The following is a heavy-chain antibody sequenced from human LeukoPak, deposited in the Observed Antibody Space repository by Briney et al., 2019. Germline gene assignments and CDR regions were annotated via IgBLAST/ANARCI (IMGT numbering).Heavy chain of an antibody. J-gene: IGHJ4*02. CDR2: IKNDGSTA. V-gene: IGHV3-74*01. CDR1: GFTFSNYW. D-gene: IGHD2/OR15-2a*01. Sequence: GGSLRLSCTASGFTFSNYWMHWVRQAPGKGLVWVSRIKNDGSTAAYADSVQGRFTISRDNAKNTLYLQMNSLTAEDTALYYCARDPFFGEADLDQWGQGTLVTVSS. CDR3: ARDPFFGEADLDQ.